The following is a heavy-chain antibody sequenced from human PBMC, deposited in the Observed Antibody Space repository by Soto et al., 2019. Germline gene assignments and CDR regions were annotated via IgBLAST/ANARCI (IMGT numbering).Heavy chain of an antibody. V-gene: IGHV1-18*01. D-gene: IGHD6-19*01. CDR2: ISAYNGNT. J-gene: IGHJ6*02. CDR1: GYTFTSYG. CDR3: ARGTYLLSSGWYPTYYYGMDV. Sequence: GASVKVSCKASGYTFTSYGISWVRQAPGQGLEWMGWISAYNGNTNYAQKLQGRVTMTTDTSTSTAYMELRSLRSDDTAVYYCARGTYLLSSGWYPTYYYGMDVWGQGTTVTVSS.